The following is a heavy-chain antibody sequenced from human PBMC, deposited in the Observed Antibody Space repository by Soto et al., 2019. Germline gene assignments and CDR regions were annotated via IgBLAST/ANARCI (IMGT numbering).Heavy chain of an antibody. CDR2: IYYSGST. D-gene: IGHD6-13*01. J-gene: IGHJ3*02. CDR1: GGSISSSSYY. CDR3: ARYSSPEFDAFDI. V-gene: IGHV4-39*07. Sequence: SETLSLTCTVSGGSISSSSYYWGWIRQPPGKGLEWIGSIYYSGSTYYNPSLKSRVTISGDTSKKQFSLKLHSVTAADTAVYYCARYSSPEFDAFDIWGQGTMVTVSS.